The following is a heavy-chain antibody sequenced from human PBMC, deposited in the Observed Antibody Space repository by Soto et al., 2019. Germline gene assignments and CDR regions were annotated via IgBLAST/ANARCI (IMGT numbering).Heavy chain of an antibody. V-gene: IGHV3-33*01. CDR2: IWYDGSNK. Sequence: GGSLRLSCAASGFTFSSYGMHWVRQAPGKGLEWVAVIWYDGSNKYYADSVKGRFTISRDNSKNTLYLQMNSLRAEDTAVYYCARDQSYYYDSSGYRKEYGMDVWGQGTTVTVSS. CDR3: ARDQSYYYDSSGYRKEYGMDV. J-gene: IGHJ6*02. D-gene: IGHD3-22*01. CDR1: GFTFSSYG.